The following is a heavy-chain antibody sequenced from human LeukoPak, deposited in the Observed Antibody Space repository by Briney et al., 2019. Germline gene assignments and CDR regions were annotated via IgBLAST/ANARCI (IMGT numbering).Heavy chain of an antibody. J-gene: IGHJ3*02. V-gene: IGHV5-51*01. CDR3: AREIQLWRNDAFDI. CDR1: GYSFTSYW. CDR2: IYPGDSDT. Sequence: GESLKISFKGSGYSFTSYWIGWVRPMPGKGLEWMGIIYPGDSDTRYSPSFQGQVTISADKSISTAYLQWSSLKASDTAMYYCAREIQLWRNDAFDIWGQGTMVTVSS. D-gene: IGHD5-18*01.